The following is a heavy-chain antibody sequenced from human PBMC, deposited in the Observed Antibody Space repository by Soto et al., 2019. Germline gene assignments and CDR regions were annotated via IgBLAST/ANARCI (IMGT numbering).Heavy chain of an antibody. V-gene: IGHV5-51*03. CDR1: GYSFSSHW. J-gene: IGHJ4*02. CDR3: ATNSGYSNCCFES. D-gene: IGHD6-13*01. CDR2: IYPDDSDT. Sequence: EAQLVQSGAEVKKPGESLKISCKGSGYSFSSHWIGWVRQMPGKGLEWMGIIYPDDSDTRYSPSFQGQVTISADKSSSSAYLQWSSLKASDTALYFCATNSGYSNCCFESWGQGAVVTGSS.